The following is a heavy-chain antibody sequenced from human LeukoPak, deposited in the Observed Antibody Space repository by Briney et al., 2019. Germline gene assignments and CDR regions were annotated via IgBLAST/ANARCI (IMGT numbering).Heavy chain of an antibody. CDR2: IIPILGIA. Sequence: ASVKASCKASGGTFSSYAISWVRQAPGQGLEWMGRIIPILGIANYAQKFQGRVTITADKSTSTAYMELSSLRSEDTAVYYCARGPDYDSSGYWYWGQGTLVTVSS. CDR1: GGTFSSYA. CDR3: ARGPDYDSSGYWY. V-gene: IGHV1-69*04. D-gene: IGHD3-22*01. J-gene: IGHJ4*02.